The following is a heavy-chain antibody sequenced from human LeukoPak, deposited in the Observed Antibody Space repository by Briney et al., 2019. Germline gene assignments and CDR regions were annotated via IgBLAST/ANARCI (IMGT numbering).Heavy chain of an antibody. V-gene: IGHV3-23*01. D-gene: IGHD3-22*01. J-gene: IGHJ3*02. CDR2: ISGSAGST. CDR3: ASRDSNGYYYVAGGFDI. CDR1: GLTFSSYI. Sequence: GGSLRLSCAASGLTFSSYIMSWVRQAPGKGLEWVSSISGSAGSTYYADSVKGRFTISRDNSMNTLHLQMNSLRAEDTAVYYCASRDSNGYYYVAGGFDIWGQGTMVTVSS.